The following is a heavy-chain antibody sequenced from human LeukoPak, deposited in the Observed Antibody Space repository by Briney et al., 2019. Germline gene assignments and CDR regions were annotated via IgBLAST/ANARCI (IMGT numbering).Heavy chain of an antibody. CDR2: INRSGGTV. CDR1: GLTFDDSA. D-gene: IGHD3-16*02. J-gene: IGHJ6*02. Sequence: SLRLSCAASGLTFDDSAMHWVRQVPGKGLEGVSGINRSGGTVGYADSVKGRFTISRDNAKNSLYLQMSSLRADDTAVYYCARGGSYRAPDYNYYYGMDVWGQGTTVTVSS. CDR3: ARGGSYRAPDYNYYYGMDV. V-gene: IGHV3-9*01.